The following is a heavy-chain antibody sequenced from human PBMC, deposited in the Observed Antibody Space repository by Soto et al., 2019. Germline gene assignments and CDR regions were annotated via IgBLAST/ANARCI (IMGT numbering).Heavy chain of an antibody. V-gene: IGHV3-64D*06. Sequence: GGSLRLSCSASGFTFSPFAMHWVRQAPGKTLEYVSSISGDGSTTYYADSVKGRFTISRDNSKNTLYLQMSSLRTEDTAVYYCVKDRYVEYWGRGTLVTVSS. CDR2: ISGDGSTT. D-gene: IGHD1-1*01. J-gene: IGHJ4*02. CDR3: VKDRYVEY. CDR1: GFTFSPFA.